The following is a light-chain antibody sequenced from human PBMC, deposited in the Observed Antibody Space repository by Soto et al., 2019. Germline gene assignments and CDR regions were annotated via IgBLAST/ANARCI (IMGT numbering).Light chain of an antibody. Sequence: QSALTQPASASGSRGQSVTISCTGTWNDIGVYDFVSWYQHHPGKAPRLIIYEVVQRPSGVPDRFSGSKSGNTASLTVSGLQAADEADYFCKSYAGSNTYVFGSGTKVTVL. V-gene: IGLV2-8*01. CDR3: KSYAGSNTYV. CDR1: WNDIGVYDF. J-gene: IGLJ1*01. CDR2: EVV.